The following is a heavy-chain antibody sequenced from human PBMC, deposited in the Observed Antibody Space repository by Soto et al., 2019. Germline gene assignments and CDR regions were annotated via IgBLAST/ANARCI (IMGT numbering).Heavy chain of an antibody. D-gene: IGHD3-10*01. CDR1: GGTFSSYA. V-gene: IGHV1-69*13. CDR2: IIPIFGTA. Sequence: GASVEVSCRASGGTFSSYAISWVRQAPGQGLEWMGGIIPIFGTANYAQKFQGRVTITADESTSTAYMELSSLRSEDTAVYYCATYGSGSLPLFDYWGQGTLVTVSS. J-gene: IGHJ4*02. CDR3: ATYGSGSLPLFDY.